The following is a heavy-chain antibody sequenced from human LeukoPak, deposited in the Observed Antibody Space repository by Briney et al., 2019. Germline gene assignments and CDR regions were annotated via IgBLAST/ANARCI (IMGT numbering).Heavy chain of an antibody. V-gene: IGHV1-18*01. J-gene: IGHJ4*02. Sequence: GASVKVSCKASGYTFTSYGISWVRQAPGQGLEWMGWISAYNGNTNYAQKLQGRVTMTTDTSTCTAYMELRSLRSDDTAVYYCARGPYCSGGSCYSVDYWGQGTLVTVSS. D-gene: IGHD2-15*01. CDR3: ARGPYCSGGSCYSVDY. CDR2: ISAYNGNT. CDR1: GYTFTSYG.